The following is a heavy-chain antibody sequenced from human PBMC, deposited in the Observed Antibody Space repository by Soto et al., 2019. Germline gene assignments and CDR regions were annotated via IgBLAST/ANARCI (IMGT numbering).Heavy chain of an antibody. D-gene: IGHD7-27*01. V-gene: IGHV3-48*02. CDR3: ARVANWAWGRNYYIMDV. CDR1: GVTFSGYN. J-gene: IGHJ6*02. Sequence: GGALRLSCAASGVTFSGYNLTWVRQASGKGLERVSYLGTSSSTKSHADSVKARFAIPRHNAKHSLYLQMNSLSEEDTALYYCARVANWAWGRNYYIMDVWGQGTTAPVS. CDR2: LGTSSSTK.